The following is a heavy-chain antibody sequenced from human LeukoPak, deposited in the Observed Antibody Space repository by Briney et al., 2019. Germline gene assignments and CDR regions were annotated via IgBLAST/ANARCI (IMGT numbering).Heavy chain of an antibody. J-gene: IGHJ6*02. D-gene: IGHD6-13*01. Sequence: GGSLRLSCAASGFTISSYWMSWVRQAPGKGLEWVANIKQDGSEKYYVDSVKGRFTISRDNAKNSLYLQMNSLRAEDTAVYYCARDQIAAAGTDYYYGMDVWGQGTTVTVSS. V-gene: IGHV3-7*01. CDR2: IKQDGSEK. CDR1: GFTISSYW. CDR3: ARDQIAAAGTDYYYGMDV.